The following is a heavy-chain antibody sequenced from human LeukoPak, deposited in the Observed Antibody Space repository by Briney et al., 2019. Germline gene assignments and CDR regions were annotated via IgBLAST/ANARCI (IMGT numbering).Heavy chain of an antibody. J-gene: IGHJ4*02. Sequence: SETLSLTCTVSGGSVRSYYWSWIRQPAGKGLEWIGRIYASGSTNYNPSLKSRVTMSVDTSKNQFSLKLSSVTAADTAVYYCARDTRAEMGIDYWGQGILVTVSS. V-gene: IGHV4-4*07. CDR2: IYASGST. D-gene: IGHD5-24*01. CDR3: ARDTRAEMGIDY. CDR1: GGSVRSYY.